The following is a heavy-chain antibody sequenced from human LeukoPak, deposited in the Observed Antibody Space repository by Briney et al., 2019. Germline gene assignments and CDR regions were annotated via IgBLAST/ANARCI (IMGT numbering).Heavy chain of an antibody. CDR2: IYTSGST. V-gene: IGHV4-4*07. D-gene: IGHD1-26*01. CDR1: GGSISSYY. CDR3: ARHWGNSGSLGDAFDI. J-gene: IGHJ3*02. Sequence: PSETLSLTCTVSGGSISSYYWSWIRQPAGKGLEWIGRIYTSGSTNYNPSLKSRVTMSVDTSKNQFSLKLSSVTAADTAVYYCARHWGNSGSLGDAFDIWGQGTMVTVSS.